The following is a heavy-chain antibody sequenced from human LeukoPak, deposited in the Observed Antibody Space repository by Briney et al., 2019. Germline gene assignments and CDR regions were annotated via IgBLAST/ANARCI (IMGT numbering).Heavy chain of an antibody. CDR3: ARDRFDYGDSFDY. Sequence: SETLSLTCTVSGGSISSYYWSWIRQPPGKGLEWIGYIYYSGSTNYNPSLKSRVTISVDTSKNQFSLKLSSVTAADTAVYYCARDRFDYGDSFDYWGQGTLVTVSS. CDR1: GGSISSYY. D-gene: IGHD4-17*01. J-gene: IGHJ4*02. V-gene: IGHV4-59*01. CDR2: IYYSGST.